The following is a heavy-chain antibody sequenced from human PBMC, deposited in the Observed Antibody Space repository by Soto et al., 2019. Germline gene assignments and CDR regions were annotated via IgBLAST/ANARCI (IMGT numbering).Heavy chain of an antibody. Sequence: GWSLRLSCASSVFTFSSYAMEWVRQAAGKGLEWVSSISSGDGSTFYADCVKGRFTISRDNSKSTLYLQMDSLRVEDTAVYYCAKRGEVYYYGMDVWGQGTTVTVSS. J-gene: IGHJ6*02. V-gene: IGHV3-23*01. CDR3: AKRGEVYYYGMDV. CDR2: ISSGDGST. D-gene: IGHD3-16*01. CDR1: VFTFSSYA.